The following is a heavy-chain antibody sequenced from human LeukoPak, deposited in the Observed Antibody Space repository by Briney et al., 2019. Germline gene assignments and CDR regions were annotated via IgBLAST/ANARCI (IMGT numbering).Heavy chain of an antibody. Sequence: GGSLRLSCAASGFTFSSYAMSWVRQAPGKGLEWVSAISCSGGSTYYADAVKGRFTISRDNSKNTLYLQMNSLRAEDTAVYYCAKNSYRSSWEFNWGQGTLVTVSS. D-gene: IGHD6-13*01. CDR3: AKNSYRSSWEFN. J-gene: IGHJ4*02. CDR1: GFTFSSYA. V-gene: IGHV3-23*01. CDR2: ISCSGGST.